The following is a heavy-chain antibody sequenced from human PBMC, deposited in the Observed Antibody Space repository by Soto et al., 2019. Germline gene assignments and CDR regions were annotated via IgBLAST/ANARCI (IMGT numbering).Heavy chain of an antibody. V-gene: IGHV3-13*01. CDR3: ARDAGYDGLDV. Sequence: EVQLVESGGGVVQSGGSLGLSCAASGFTFSTYDMHWVRQRPGKGLEWVSLIGTAGDTYFPDSVKGRFTVSRDNAKNSFYLQMNNLKAGDTAVYYCARDAGYDGLDVWGRGTTVFFSS. CDR1: GFTFSTYD. J-gene: IGHJ6*02. CDR2: IGTAGDT.